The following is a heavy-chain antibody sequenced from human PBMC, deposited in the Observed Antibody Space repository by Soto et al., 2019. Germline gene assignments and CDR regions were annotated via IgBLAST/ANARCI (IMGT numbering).Heavy chain of an antibody. V-gene: IGHV1-69*13. CDR3: ARDWGMDREPGGYGMDV. J-gene: IGHJ6*02. CDR1: GGTFSSYA. D-gene: IGHD3-10*01. CDR2: IIPIFGTA. Sequence: SVKVSCKASGGTFSSYAISWVRQAPGQGLEWMGGIIPIFGTANYAQKFQGRVTITADESTSTAYMELSSLRSEDTAVYYCARDWGMDREPGGYGMDVWGQGTTVTVSS.